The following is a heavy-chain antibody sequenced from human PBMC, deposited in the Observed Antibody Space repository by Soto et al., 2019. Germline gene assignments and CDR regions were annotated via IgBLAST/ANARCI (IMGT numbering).Heavy chain of an antibody. J-gene: IGHJ4*02. Sequence: EVQLLESGGGLVQPGGSLRLSCTASGFTFSNCAMNWVRQAPGKGLEWVSAMSGSGGSTYYADSVKGRFTISRDNSKNTVSLQMNSLTAEDTAVYFCAKISLWFGELFPYYFDYWGQGTLVTVSS. CDR3: AKISLWFGELFPYYFDY. V-gene: IGHV3-23*01. D-gene: IGHD3-10*01. CDR1: GFTFSNCA. CDR2: MSGSGGST.